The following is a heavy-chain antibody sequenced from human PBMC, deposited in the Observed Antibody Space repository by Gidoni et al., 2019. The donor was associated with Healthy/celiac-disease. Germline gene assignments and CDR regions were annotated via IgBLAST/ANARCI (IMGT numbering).Heavy chain of an antibody. Sequence: QVQLVQSGAEVKKPGASVKFSCKASGYTFTGYYMHWVRQAPGQGLEWMGWINPNSGGTNYAQKFQGWVTMTRDTSISTAYMELSRLRSDDTAVYYCARGLVVVPAAKGAMGYWGQGTLVTVSS. V-gene: IGHV1-2*04. D-gene: IGHD2-2*01. J-gene: IGHJ4*02. CDR1: GYTFTGYY. CDR3: ARGLVVVPAAKGAMGY. CDR2: INPNSGGT.